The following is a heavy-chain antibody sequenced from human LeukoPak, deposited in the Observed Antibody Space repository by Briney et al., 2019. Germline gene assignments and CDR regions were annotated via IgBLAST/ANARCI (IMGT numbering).Heavy chain of an antibody. CDR1: GGSISSSSYY. D-gene: IGHD2-2*02. CDR3: ARPDCTSCYKGAFDI. J-gene: IGHJ3*02. CDR2: IYYSGST. Sequence: SETLSLTCTVSGGSISSSSYYWGWIRQPPGKGLEWIGSIYYSGSTYYNPSLKSRVTISVDTSKNQFSLKLSSVTAADTAVYYCARPDCTSCYKGAFDIWGQGTMVTVSS. V-gene: IGHV4-39*01.